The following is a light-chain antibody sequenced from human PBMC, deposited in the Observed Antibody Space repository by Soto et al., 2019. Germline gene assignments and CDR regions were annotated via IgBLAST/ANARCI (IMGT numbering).Light chain of an antibody. Sequence: EKVMTQSPATLSVSPGERVTLSCRASQSVGRNLAWYQQQPGQAPRLLIYGASSRATRIPPRFSGSGAGAELTLTISSLQSQDFVTYYWPQYSDWPRTCGQGTKLEMK. CDR3: PQYSDWPRT. CDR1: QSVGRN. V-gene: IGKV3-15*01. J-gene: IGKJ2*01. CDR2: GAS.